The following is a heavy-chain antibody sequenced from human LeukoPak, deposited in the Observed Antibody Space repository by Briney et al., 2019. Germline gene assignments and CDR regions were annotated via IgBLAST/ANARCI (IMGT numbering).Heavy chain of an antibody. CDR1: GGSISSYD. V-gene: IGHV4-59*08. D-gene: IGHD6-13*01. CDR3: ASVDAGNWYFDL. CDR2: IYYSGST. Sequence: PSETLALTCTVSGGSISSYDLSWIRQPPGKGLEWIGYIYYSGSTNYNPSLMSRVSISVDTSKNQFYLKLSSVTAADTAVYYCASVDAGNWYFDLWGRGTLVTVSS. J-gene: IGHJ2*01.